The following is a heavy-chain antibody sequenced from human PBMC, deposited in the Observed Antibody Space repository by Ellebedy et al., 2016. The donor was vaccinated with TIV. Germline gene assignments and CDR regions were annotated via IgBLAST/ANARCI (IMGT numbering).Heavy chain of an antibody. J-gene: IGHJ4*02. CDR1: GFTFSSYS. V-gene: IGHV3-48*04. CDR3: AKTRGYNYGYSDY. D-gene: IGHD5-18*01. Sequence: GGSLRLSCAVSGFTFSSYSMNWVRQAPGKGLEWVSYISSSSSTIDYADSVKGRFTISRDDAKNSLYLQMNTLRAEDTAVYYCAKTRGYNYGYSDYWGQGTLVTVSS. CDR2: ISSSSSTI.